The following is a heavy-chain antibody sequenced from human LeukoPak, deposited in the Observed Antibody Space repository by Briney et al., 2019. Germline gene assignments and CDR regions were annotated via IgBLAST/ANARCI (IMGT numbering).Heavy chain of an antibody. CDR1: GFTFSTFD. D-gene: IGHD3-22*01. V-gene: IGHV3-23*01. Sequence: PGGSLRLSCAASGFTFSTFDMSWVRQAPGKGLQWVSTISGAGGTTLFADSVEGRFSISRDNSNNKVFLQMNSLRVEDTAVYYCAKASDFDSSGFPIDVFDFWGQGLLVSVAS. CDR2: ISGAGGTT. CDR3: AKASDFDSSGFPIDVFDF. J-gene: IGHJ4*02.